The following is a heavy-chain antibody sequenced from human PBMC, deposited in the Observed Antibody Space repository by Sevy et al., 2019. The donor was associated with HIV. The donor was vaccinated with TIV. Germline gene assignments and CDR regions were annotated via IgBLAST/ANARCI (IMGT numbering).Heavy chain of an antibody. CDR3: AVARWCYYYCLDF. D-gene: IGHD2-8*01. CDR1: GFTVSSKY. V-gene: IGHV3-53*01. CDR2: IYSGGTT. Sequence: GGSLRLSCAASGFTVSSKYMSWVRQAPGKGLEWVSTIYSGGTTYYADSARGRFTIFCDKSENTLWLQMNSLRADDTFWYYCAVARWCYYYCLDFWGQGTTVTVSS. J-gene: IGHJ6*02.